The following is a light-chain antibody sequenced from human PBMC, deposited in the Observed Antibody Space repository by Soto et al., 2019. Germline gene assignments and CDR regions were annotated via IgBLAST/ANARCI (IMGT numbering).Light chain of an antibody. CDR3: QLGHNWPLT. CDR2: SAS. CDR1: QSISTE. J-gene: IGKJ2*01. Sequence: EIAMTQSPATLSVSPGERATLSCRASQSISTEVAWYQQIPGQPPRLLIYSASTRATVVPARFTGSGSGSEFTLTISGLQSEDFAIYYWQLGHNWPLTFGQGTRLEI. V-gene: IGKV3-15*01.